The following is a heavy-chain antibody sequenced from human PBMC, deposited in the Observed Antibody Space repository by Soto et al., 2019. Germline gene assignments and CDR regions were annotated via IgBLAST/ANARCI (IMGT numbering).Heavy chain of an antibody. CDR3: ARLYYYDSAANFDY. CDR2: ITPYNGNA. D-gene: IGHD3-10*01. V-gene: IGHV1-18*01. Sequence: QVQLVQSGAEVKKPGASVKVSCKASGYTFTNYAITWVRQAPGQGLEWMGWITPYNGNANYAQSLQGRVTMTTDTSTTTAYMELRSLISDDTAVYYCARLYYYDSAANFDYWRQGTLVTVSS. CDR1: GYTFTNYA. J-gene: IGHJ4*02.